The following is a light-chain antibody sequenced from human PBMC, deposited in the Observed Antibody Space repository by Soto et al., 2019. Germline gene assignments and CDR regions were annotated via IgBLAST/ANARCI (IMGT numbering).Light chain of an antibody. CDR2: GAS. V-gene: IGKV3-20*01. CDR3: QQYGDLPLS. Sequence: EIVLTQSPVTLSLSPGERVTLSCRASQSLPTKALAWYQQKPGQTPRLLIYGASTRDTAIPDRFNGSGSGTDFTLTISRVEPEDFAVYYCQQYGDLPLSFGPGTKVDIK. CDR1: QSLPTKA. J-gene: IGKJ3*01.